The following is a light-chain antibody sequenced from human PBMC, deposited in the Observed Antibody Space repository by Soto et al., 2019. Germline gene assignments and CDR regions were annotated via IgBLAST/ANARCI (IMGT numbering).Light chain of an antibody. Sequence: DIQMTQSPSSLSASVGDRVTITCRASQSISSYLNWYQQKPGKAPNLLIQAASSLESGVPSRFTGIGSVTDFTLTISNLQPEDVGTYYCQQSYRTPYTFGQGTKLEIK. CDR2: AAS. V-gene: IGKV1-39*01. CDR3: QQSYRTPYT. CDR1: QSISSY. J-gene: IGKJ2*01.